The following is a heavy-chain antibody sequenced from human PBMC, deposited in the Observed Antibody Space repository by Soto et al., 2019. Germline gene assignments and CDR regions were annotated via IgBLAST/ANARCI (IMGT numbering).Heavy chain of an antibody. CDR2: IYHSGST. D-gene: IGHD1-1*01. Sequence: QVQLQESGPGLVKPSGTLSLTCAVSGGSISSSNWLSWVRQPPGKGLERIGEIYHSGSTNYNPSLKSRVTISVDKSKNQFSLKLRSVTAADTAVYYCARDPWSRDGYNYYFDYWGQGTLVTVSS. CDR3: ARDPWSRDGYNYYFDY. J-gene: IGHJ4*02. V-gene: IGHV4-4*02. CDR1: GGSISSSNW.